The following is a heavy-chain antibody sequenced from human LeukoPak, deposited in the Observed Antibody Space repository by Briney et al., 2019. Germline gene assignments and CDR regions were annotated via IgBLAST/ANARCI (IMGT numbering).Heavy chain of an antibody. CDR1: GGTFSSYA. V-gene: IGHV1-2*04. CDR3: AREEWVTGDYYYGMDV. Sequence: GSSVKVSCKASGGTFSSYAISWVRQAPGQGLEWMGWINPNSGGTNYAQKFQGWVTMTRDTSISTAYMELSRLRSDDTAVYYCAREEWVTGDYYYGMDVWGQGTTVTVSS. CDR2: INPNSGGT. D-gene: IGHD3-3*01. J-gene: IGHJ6*02.